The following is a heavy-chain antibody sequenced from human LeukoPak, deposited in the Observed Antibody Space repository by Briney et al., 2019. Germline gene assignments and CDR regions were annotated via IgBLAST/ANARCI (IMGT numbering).Heavy chain of an antibody. Sequence: ASVKVSCKASGYTFTSYDINWVRQATGQGLEWMGWMNPNSGNTGYAQKFQGRVTMTRNTSISTAYMELSSLRSEDTAVYYCASPTSFWSGYSYYYYMDVWGKGTTVTVSS. CDR2: MNPNSGNT. CDR1: GYTFTSYD. V-gene: IGHV1-8*01. J-gene: IGHJ6*03. D-gene: IGHD3-3*01. CDR3: ASPTSFWSGYSYYYYMDV.